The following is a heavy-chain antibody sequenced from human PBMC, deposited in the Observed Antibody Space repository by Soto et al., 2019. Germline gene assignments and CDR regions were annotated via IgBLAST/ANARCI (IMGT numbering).Heavy chain of an antibody. V-gene: IGHV1-18*04. CDR3: ARDRDYDILTGYSFRYYYDGLDV. CDR1: GYTLTSYY. D-gene: IGHD3-9*01. Sequence: ASVKVSCKAPGYTLTSYYMHWVRQAPGQGLEWMGWISAYNGNTNYAQKLQGRVTMTTDTSTSTAYMELRSLRSDDTAVYYCARDRDYDILTGYSFRYYYDGLDVWGQGTTVTVSS. CDR2: ISAYNGNT. J-gene: IGHJ6*02.